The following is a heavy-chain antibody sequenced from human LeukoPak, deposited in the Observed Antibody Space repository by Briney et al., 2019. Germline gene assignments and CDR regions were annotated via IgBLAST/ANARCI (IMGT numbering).Heavy chain of an antibody. Sequence: GGSLRLSCAASGFTFSSYAMSWVRQAPGKGLEWVSAISGSGGSTYYADSVKGRFTISRDNSKNTLYLQMNSLRAEDTAVYYCAKSGGSSGWYRDAFDIWGQGTMVTVSS. D-gene: IGHD6-19*01. CDR2: ISGSGGST. CDR1: GFTFSSYA. CDR3: AKSGGSSGWYRDAFDI. J-gene: IGHJ3*02. V-gene: IGHV3-23*01.